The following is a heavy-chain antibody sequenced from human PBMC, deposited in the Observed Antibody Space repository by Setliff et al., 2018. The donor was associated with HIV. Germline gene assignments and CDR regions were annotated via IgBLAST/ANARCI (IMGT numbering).Heavy chain of an antibody. CDR3: ARVVDRDYDFWSAYEY. CDR2: IIPKSGET. J-gene: IGHJ4*02. D-gene: IGHD3-3*01. CDR1: GYTFTAHH. V-gene: IGHV1-2*02. Sequence: ASVKVSCKSSGYTFTAHHIHWVRQAPGQGPEWMGWIIPKSGETSYAEKFRGRVTMTRDTSLSTAYTELSWLTSDGTAVYYCARVVDRDYDFWSAYEYWGQGTMVTVSS.